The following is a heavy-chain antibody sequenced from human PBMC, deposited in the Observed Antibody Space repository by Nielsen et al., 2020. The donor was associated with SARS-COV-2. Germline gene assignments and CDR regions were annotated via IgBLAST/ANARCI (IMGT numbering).Heavy chain of an antibody. CDR2: IWYDGSNK. CDR1: GFTFSGYG. Sequence: GESLKISCAASGFTFSGYGMHWVRQAPGKGLEWVTVIWYDGSNKYHAESVKGRLTIARDNSKNTLFLPMNNLRAEDTVVYYCARLRCTSYNCAIFGDYIDVCGKGTTVTVSS. CDR3: ARLRCTSYNCAIFGDYIDV. D-gene: IGHD1-1*01. J-gene: IGHJ6*03. V-gene: IGHV3-33*01.